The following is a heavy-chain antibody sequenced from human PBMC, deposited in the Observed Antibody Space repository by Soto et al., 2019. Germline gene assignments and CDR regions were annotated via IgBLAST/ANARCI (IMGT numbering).Heavy chain of an antibody. CDR1: GGSINSGDYY. Sequence: SETLSLTCTVSGGSINSGDYYWTWVRQPPGKGLEWIGYIYYDGNSQHNPSLKSRGTMSIDTSKNQFSLNLSSVTAADTAVYYCARDRRWLPRGPNNWLDLWGKGTQVTVSS. V-gene: IGHV4-30-4*01. CDR3: ARDRRWLPRGPNNWLDL. CDR2: IYYDGNS. J-gene: IGHJ5*02. D-gene: IGHD5-12*01.